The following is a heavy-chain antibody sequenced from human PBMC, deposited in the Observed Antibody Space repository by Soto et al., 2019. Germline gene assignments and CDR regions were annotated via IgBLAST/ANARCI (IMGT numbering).Heavy chain of an antibody. CDR2: ISSSSSYI. CDR3: VRENSCDAFDI. V-gene: IGHV3-21*01. D-gene: IGHD2-2*01. Sequence: GGSLRLSCAASGFTFSSYSMNWVRQAPGKGLEWVSSISSSSSYIYYADSVKGRFTISRDNAKNSLYLQMNSLRAEDTAVYYCVRENSCDAFDIWGQGTMVTVSS. J-gene: IGHJ3*02. CDR1: GFTFSSYS.